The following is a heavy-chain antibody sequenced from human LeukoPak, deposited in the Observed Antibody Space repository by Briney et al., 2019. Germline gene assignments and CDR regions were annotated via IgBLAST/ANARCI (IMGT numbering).Heavy chain of an antibody. V-gene: IGHV3-53*01. J-gene: IGHJ4*02. CDR2: IFSGGDT. D-gene: IGHD3-10*01. Sequence: GGSLRPSCAAPGFTVNRNYMTWVRQAPGKGLEWVSVIFSGGDTYYADSVKGRFTISRDNSKNTLYLQMNSLRAEDTAVYYCASRPSELIRDYWGQGTLVTV. CDR3: ASRPSELIRDY. CDR1: GFTVNRNY.